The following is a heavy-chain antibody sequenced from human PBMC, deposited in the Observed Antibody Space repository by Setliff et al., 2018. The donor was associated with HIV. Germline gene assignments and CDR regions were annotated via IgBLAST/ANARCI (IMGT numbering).Heavy chain of an antibody. CDR1: AGSFIGYY. CDR3: VKHFWTDYYDWRDTGAFDL. CDR2: INHSGST. V-gene: IGHV4-34*01. D-gene: IGHD3-22*01. Sequence: SETMSLTCALDAGSFIGYYWSWIRPPPGKGLEWVGEINHSGSTCNNPSLKSRFTISVDTSKNQFSLKLSSVTAADTAVYYCVKHFWTDYYDWRDTGAFDLWGQGTMVTVSS. J-gene: IGHJ3*01.